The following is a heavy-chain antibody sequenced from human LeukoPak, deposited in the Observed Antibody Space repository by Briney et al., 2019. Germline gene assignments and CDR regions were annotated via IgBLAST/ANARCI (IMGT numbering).Heavy chain of an antibody. Sequence: PSETLSLTCAVSGGSISSSNWWSWVRQPPGKGLEWIGEIYHSGTTNYNPSLKSRVTISVDKSKNQFSLKLSSVTAADTAVYYCARSPSGSSSRWFDPWGQGTLVTVSS. CDR1: GGSISSSNW. J-gene: IGHJ5*02. CDR3: ARSPSGSSSRWFDP. CDR2: IYHSGTT. D-gene: IGHD1-26*01. V-gene: IGHV4-4*02.